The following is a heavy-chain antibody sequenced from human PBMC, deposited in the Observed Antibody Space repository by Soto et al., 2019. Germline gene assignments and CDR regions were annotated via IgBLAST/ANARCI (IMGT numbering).Heavy chain of an antibody. CDR3: AKGATYYDILTGYYNDFWLPFFDY. CDR1: GFTFSSYG. D-gene: IGHD3-9*01. J-gene: IGHJ4*02. V-gene: IGHV3-30*18. Sequence: PGGSLRLSCAASGFTFSSYGMHWVRQAPGKGLEWVAVISYDGSNKYYADSVKGRFTISRDNSKNTLYLQMNSLRAEDTAVYYCAKGATYYDILTGYYNDFWLPFFDYWGQGTLVTVSS. CDR2: ISYDGSNK.